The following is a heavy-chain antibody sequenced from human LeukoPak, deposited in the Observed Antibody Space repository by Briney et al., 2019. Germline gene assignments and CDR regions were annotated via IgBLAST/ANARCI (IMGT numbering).Heavy chain of an antibody. CDR3: ARVGIAVDGGDY. V-gene: IGHV3-21*01. CDR2: ISSSSSYI. J-gene: IGHJ4*02. CDR1: GLTFSSYS. Sequence: KPGGSLRLSCAASGLTFSSYSMNWVRQAPGKGLEWVSSISSSSSYIYYADSVKGRFTISRDNAKNSLYLQMNSLRAEDTAVYYCARVGIAVDGGDYWGQGTLVTVSS. D-gene: IGHD6-19*01.